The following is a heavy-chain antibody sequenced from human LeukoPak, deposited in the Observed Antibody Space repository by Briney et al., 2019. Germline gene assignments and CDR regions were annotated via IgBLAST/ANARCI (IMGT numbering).Heavy chain of an antibody. CDR2: IYYSGGT. Sequence: SETLSLTCTVSGGSISSTSYSWGWIRQSPGKGLDWIGSIYYSGGTYYNPSLKSRVTISVDTSKNQFSLKLSSVTAADTAVYYCASPELGSSWYPFDYWGQGTLVTVSS. D-gene: IGHD6-13*01. J-gene: IGHJ4*02. CDR1: GGSISSTSYS. CDR3: ASPELGSSWYPFDY. V-gene: IGHV4-39*07.